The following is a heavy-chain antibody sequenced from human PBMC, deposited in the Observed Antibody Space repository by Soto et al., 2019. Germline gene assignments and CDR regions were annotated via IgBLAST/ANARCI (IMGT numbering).Heavy chain of an antibody. J-gene: IGHJ4*02. CDR3: ARDYREQTVDY. Sequence: EVQLVESGGGLVQPGGSLRLSCAASGFTFSDYSMNWVRQAPGKGLEWVSYISGSSGLSYISSRSSTIYYADSVKGRFTISRDNAKNSLYLQMNSLRDEDTAVYYCARDYREQTVDYWGQGTLVTVSS. V-gene: IGHV3-48*02. CDR1: GFTFSDYS. CDR2: ISSRSSTI.